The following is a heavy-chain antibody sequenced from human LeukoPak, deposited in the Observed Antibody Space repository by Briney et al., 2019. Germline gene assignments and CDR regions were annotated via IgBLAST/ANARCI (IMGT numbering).Heavy chain of an antibody. V-gene: IGHV1-2*02. CDR1: GYTFTGYY. D-gene: IGHD2-21*01. Sequence: ASVKVSCKASGYTFTGYYMHWVRQAPGQGLEWMGWINPNSGGTNYAQKFQGRVTMTRDTSISTAYMELSRLRFDDAAVYYCATGGLGGGVWFDPWGQGTLVTVSS. CDR2: INPNSGGT. CDR3: ATGGLGGGVWFDP. J-gene: IGHJ5*02.